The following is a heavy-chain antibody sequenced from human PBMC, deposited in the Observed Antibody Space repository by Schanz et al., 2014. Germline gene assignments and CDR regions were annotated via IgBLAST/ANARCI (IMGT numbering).Heavy chain of an antibody. D-gene: IGHD3-10*01. CDR3: AREWSSFDY. J-gene: IGHJ4*02. V-gene: IGHV4-30-4*07. Sequence: QVQLQESGPGLVKPSQTLSLTCAVSGGSISSGGYSWNWIRQPPGKGLEWIVYIYYSGSTYYNPSLKSRFTISVDTSKNQFSLKLSSVTAADTAVYYCAREWSSFDYWGQGALVSVSS. CDR1: GGSISSGGYS. CDR2: IYYSGST.